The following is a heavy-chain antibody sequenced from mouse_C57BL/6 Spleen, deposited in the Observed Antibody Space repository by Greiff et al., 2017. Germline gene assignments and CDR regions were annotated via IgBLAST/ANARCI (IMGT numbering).Heavy chain of an antibody. CDR3: ARGGDFITTVVAAFDD. CDR2: INPNNGGT. J-gene: IGHJ2*01. Sequence: VQLQQSGPELVKPGASVKISCKASGYTFTDYYMNWVKQSHGKSLEWIGDINPNNGGTSYNQKFKGKATLTVDKSSSTAYMELRSLTSEDSAVYYCARGGDFITTVVAAFDDWGPGTTVTVSS. V-gene: IGHV1-26*01. D-gene: IGHD1-1*01. CDR1: GYTFTDYY.